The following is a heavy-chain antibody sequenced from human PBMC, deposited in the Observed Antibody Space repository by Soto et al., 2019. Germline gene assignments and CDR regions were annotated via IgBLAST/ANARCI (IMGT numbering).Heavy chain of an antibody. CDR2: IYYSGST. CDR1: VGSISSYY. CDR3: ARDPLTTGIDGMDV. J-gene: IGHJ6*02. D-gene: IGHD3-3*01. V-gene: IGHV4-59*01. Sequence: PSETLSLTCTVSVGSISSYYWSWIRQPPGKGLEWIGYIYYSGSTNYNPSLKSRVTISVDTSKNQFSLKLSSVTAADTAVYYCARDPLTTGIDGMDVWGQGTTVTVS.